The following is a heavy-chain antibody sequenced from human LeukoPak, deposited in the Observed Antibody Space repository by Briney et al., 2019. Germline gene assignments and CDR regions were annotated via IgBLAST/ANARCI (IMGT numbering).Heavy chain of an antibody. CDR3: AREEITMVRVFDY. J-gene: IGHJ4*02. CDR2: ISSNGGST. V-gene: IGHV3-64*01. CDR1: GFTFSSYW. D-gene: IGHD3-10*01. Sequence: GGSLRLSCAASGFTFSSYWMHWVRQAPGKGLEYVSAISSNGGSTYYANSVKGRFTISRDNSKNTLYLQMGSLRAEDMAVYYCAREEITMVRVFDYWGQGTLVTVSS.